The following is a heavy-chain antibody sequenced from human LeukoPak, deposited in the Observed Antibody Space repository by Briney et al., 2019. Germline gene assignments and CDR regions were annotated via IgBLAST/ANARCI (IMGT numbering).Heavy chain of an antibody. V-gene: IGHV3-30*18. J-gene: IGHJ6*03. D-gene: IGHD2-8*01. CDR2: ISYDGSNK. Sequence: GGSLRLSCAASGFTFSSYGMHWVRQAPGKGLEWVAVISYDGSNKYYADSVKGRFTISRDNSKSTLYLQMNSLRAEDTAVYYCANGYCTNGVCYPYYYYYMDVWGKGTTVTVSS. CDR1: GFTFSSYG. CDR3: ANGYCTNGVCYPYYYYYMDV.